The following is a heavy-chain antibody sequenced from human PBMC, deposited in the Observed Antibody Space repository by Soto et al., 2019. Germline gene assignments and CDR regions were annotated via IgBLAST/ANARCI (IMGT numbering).Heavy chain of an antibody. CDR2: IYYSGST. J-gene: IGHJ3*02. CDR3: VRGQRSMAFDI. Sequence: PSETLSLTCTFSGGSISSGDYHWSWIRQPPGKGLEWIGYIYYSGSTYYNPSLKSRVTISVDTSKNQFSLKLSSVTAADTAVYYCVRGQRSMAFDIWGQGTMVTVSS. D-gene: IGHD2-2*01. CDR1: GGSISSGDYH. V-gene: IGHV4-30-4*01.